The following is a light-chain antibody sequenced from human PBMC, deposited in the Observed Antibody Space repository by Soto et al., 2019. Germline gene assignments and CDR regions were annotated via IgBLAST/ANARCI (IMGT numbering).Light chain of an antibody. V-gene: IGKV1-39*01. CDR3: QKSYSTPLT. J-gene: IGKJ1*01. Sequence: DIQMTHSPSSLSASVGYIVTITFRASQSISSYLNWYQQKPGQAPKLLIYAATRLRSGVPSKFSGSASGTDFTLTISSLQPEDFATYYCQKSYSTPLTFGQGTKVDIK. CDR1: QSISSY. CDR2: AAT.